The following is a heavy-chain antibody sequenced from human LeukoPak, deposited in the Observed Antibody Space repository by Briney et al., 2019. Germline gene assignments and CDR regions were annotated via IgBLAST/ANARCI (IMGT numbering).Heavy chain of an antibody. CDR3: ARLGRTYYDFWSGP. CDR2: IYYRGST. V-gene: IGHV4-39*01. D-gene: IGHD3-3*01. J-gene: IGHJ5*02. CDR1: GGSISSSTYY. Sequence: PSETLSLTCTVSGGSISSSTYYWGWIRQPLGKGLEWIGTIYYRGSTYYNPSLKSRVTISVDTSKNQFSLKLTSVTAAGTAVYYCARLGRTYYDFWSGPWDQGTLVTVSS.